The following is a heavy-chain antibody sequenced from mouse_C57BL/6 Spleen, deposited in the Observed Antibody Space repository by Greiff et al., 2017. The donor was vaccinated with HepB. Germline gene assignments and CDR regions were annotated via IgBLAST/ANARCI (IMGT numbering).Heavy chain of an antibody. D-gene: IGHD2-4*01. V-gene: IGHV5-4*03. Sequence: EVNLVESGGGLVKPGGSLKLSCAASGFTFSSYAMSWVRQTPEKRLEWVATISDGGSYTYYPDNVKGRFTISRDNAKNNLYLQMSHLKSEDTAMYYCARGDYEGYAMDYWGQGTSVTVSS. CDR1: GFTFSSYA. J-gene: IGHJ4*01. CDR2: ISDGGSYT. CDR3: ARGDYEGYAMDY.